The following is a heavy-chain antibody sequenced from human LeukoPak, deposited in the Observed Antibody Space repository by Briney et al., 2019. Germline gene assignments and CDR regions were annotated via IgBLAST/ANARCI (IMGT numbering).Heavy chain of an antibody. D-gene: IGHD5-12*01. CDR2: INHSGGT. CDR1: GESFSEYY. CDR3: AFEGPVSGYAFDP. V-gene: IGHV4-34*01. Sequence: SETLSLTCAVYGESFSEYYWSWIRQPPGKGLEWIGQINHSGGTNYHPSLKTRATISLDTSKNQVSLKLRSVTAADTAVYYCAFEGPVSGYAFDPWGQGALVAVSS. J-gene: IGHJ5*02.